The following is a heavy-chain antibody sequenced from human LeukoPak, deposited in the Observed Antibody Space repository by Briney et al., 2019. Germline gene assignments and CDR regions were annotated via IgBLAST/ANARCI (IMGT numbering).Heavy chain of an antibody. V-gene: IGHV4-59*12. D-gene: IGHD5-12*01. CDR3: ARDGSGYYYFDY. CDR2: IYYSGTT. J-gene: IGHJ4*02. Sequence: SETLSLTCTVSGGSISTYYWSWIRQPPGEGLEWIGSIYYSGTTHSNPSLKRRATISVDTSKNQFSLKLSSVTAADTAVYYCARDGSGYYYFDYWGQGTLVTVSS. CDR1: GGSISTYY.